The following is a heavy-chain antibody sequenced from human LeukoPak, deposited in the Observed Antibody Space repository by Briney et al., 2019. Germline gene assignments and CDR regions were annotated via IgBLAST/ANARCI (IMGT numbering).Heavy chain of an antibody. V-gene: IGHV3-23*01. CDR1: GFTFTTSA. CDR3: AKTGSSGYSFDY. J-gene: IGHJ4*02. Sequence: GGSLRLSCAASGFTFTTSAMSWGRQAPGTGLWWVSGVSGSGGSTYYADSVKGRFTISRDNSKNTLHLQMNSLRAEDTAVYYCAKTGSSGYSFDYWGQGTLVTVSS. CDR2: VSGSGGST. D-gene: IGHD3-22*01.